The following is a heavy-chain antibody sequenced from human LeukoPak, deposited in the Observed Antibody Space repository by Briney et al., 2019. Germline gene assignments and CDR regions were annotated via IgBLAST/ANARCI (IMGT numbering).Heavy chain of an antibody. J-gene: IGHJ4*02. CDR2: ISDNGSST. D-gene: IGHD2-2*01. Sequence: GGSLRLSCAASGFTFSSYAMHWVRQAPGKGLEYVSTISDNGSSTFYANSVKGRFTISRDNSKNTLYLQMNSLRAEDTAVYYCARAPGHCSSTSCYLSGFFDYWGQGTLVTVSS. CDR3: ARAPGHCSSTSCYLSGFFDY. V-gene: IGHV3-64*01. CDR1: GFTFSSYA.